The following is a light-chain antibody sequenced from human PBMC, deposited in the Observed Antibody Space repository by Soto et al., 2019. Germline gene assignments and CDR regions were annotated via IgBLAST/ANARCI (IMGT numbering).Light chain of an antibody. CDR2: GAF. J-gene: IGKJ1*01. Sequence: EILMTQSPVTPSVSPGERATLSCRASQSVSSNLAWYQQKPGQAPSLLIYGAFTRATGIPARFSGTGSGTEFTLTISSLQSEDFALYYCQQYNDWPLTFGQGTKVEI. CDR1: QSVSSN. CDR3: QQYNDWPLT. V-gene: IGKV3-15*01.